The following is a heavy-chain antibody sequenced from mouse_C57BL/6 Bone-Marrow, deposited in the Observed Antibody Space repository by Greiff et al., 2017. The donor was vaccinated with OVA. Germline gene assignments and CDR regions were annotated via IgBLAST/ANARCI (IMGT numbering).Heavy chain of an antibody. Sequence: EVKLVESGGGLVQPKGSLKLSCAASGFTFNTYAMHWVRQAPGKGLEWVARIRSKSSNYATYYADSVKDRFTISRDDSQSMLYLQMNNLKTEDKAMYYCVRDMSVTTPWYFDGWGTGTTVTVSA. CDR2: IRSKSSNYAT. D-gene: IGHD2-3*01. V-gene: IGHV10-3*01. J-gene: IGHJ1*03. CDR1: GFTFNTYA. CDR3: VRDMSVTTPWYFDG.